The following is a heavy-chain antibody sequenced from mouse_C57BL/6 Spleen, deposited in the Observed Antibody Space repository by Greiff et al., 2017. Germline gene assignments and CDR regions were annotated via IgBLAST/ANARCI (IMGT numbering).Heavy chain of an antibody. CDR3: ARRDPYGNYVNY. J-gene: IGHJ2*01. CDR2: ISSGSSTI. V-gene: IGHV5-17*01. D-gene: IGHD2-1*01. CDR1: GFTFRDSG. Sequence: EVQGVESGGGLVKPGGSLKLSCAASGFTFRDSGMHWVRQAPEKGLEWVAYISSGSSTIYYADTVKGRFTISRDNAKNTLFLQMTSLRSEDTAMYYCARRDPYGNYVNYWGQGTTLTVSS.